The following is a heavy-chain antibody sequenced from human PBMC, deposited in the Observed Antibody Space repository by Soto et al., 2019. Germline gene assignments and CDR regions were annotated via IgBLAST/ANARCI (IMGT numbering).Heavy chain of an antibody. CDR3: ARHGASSSFNWFDP. CDR2: IYYSGSS. Sequence: SETLSLTCTVSGDSISSSSYYWGWIRQPPGKGLEWIGTIYYSGSSYYNPSLESRVTLSVDTSKNQFSLKLSAVTAADTAVYYCARHGASSSFNWFDPWGQGTLVTVSS. J-gene: IGHJ5*02. V-gene: IGHV4-39*01. CDR1: GDSISSSSYY. D-gene: IGHD2-2*01.